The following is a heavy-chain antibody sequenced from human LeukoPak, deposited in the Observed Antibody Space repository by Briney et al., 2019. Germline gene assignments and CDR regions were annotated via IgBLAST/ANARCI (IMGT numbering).Heavy chain of an antibody. D-gene: IGHD5-12*01. V-gene: IGHV3-30*02. Sequence: GGCLRLSCTASGFVLSDYGMHWVRQAPGKGLEWVAFVRNDRSNEYYVGSVKGRFTISRDKSKNTLYLQMNSLRAEDTAVYSCAKESDSGYHSEGPKTWGLGTLATVSS. CDR3: AKESDSGYHSEGPKT. CDR1: GFVLSDYG. J-gene: IGHJ5*02. CDR2: VRNDRSNE.